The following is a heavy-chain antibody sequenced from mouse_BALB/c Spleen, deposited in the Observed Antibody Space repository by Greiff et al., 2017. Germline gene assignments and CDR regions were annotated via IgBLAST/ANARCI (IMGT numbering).Heavy chain of an antibody. D-gene: IGHD2-4*01. CDR3: TRSYDYDEAWFAY. V-gene: IGHV1-7*01. J-gene: IGHJ3*01. CDR2: INPSTGYT. CDR1: GYTFTSYW. Sequence: VQLQQSGAELAKPGASVKMSCKASGYTFTSYWMHWVKQRPGQGLEWIGYINPSTGYTEYNQKFKDKATLTADKSSSTAYMQLSSLTSEDSAVYYCTRSYDYDEAWFAYWGQGTLVTVSA.